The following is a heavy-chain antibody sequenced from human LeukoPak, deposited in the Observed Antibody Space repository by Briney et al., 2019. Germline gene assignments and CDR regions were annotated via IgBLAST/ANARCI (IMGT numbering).Heavy chain of an antibody. V-gene: IGHV3-23*01. D-gene: IGHD3-10*01. J-gene: IGHJ5*02. Sequence: GGSLRLSCAASGFRFSDFTMRWVRQAPGKGLEWVSDISGSSDNTHYADSVKGRFTISRDKSKNTLYLQMHTLRADDTAVYYCAKSGSSRFDPWGQGTLVTVSS. CDR3: AKSGSSRFDP. CDR1: GFRFSDFT. CDR2: ISGSSDNT.